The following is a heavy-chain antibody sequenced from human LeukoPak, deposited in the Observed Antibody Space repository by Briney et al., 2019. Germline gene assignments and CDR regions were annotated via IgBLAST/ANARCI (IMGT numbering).Heavy chain of an antibody. Sequence: GGSLRLSCAASGFTFSSYDMHWVRQATGKGLEWVSGIGTAGDTYYPGSVKGRFTLSRENAKNSLYLQMNSLRVGDTAVYYCVARGGWARFDYWGQGTLVTVSS. V-gene: IGHV3-13*01. CDR2: IGTAGDT. J-gene: IGHJ4*02. CDR1: GFTFSSYD. D-gene: IGHD6-19*01. CDR3: VARGGWARFDY.